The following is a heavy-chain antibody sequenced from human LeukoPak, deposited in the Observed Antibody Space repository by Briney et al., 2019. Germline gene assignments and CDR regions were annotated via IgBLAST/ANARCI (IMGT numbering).Heavy chain of an antibody. V-gene: IGHV4-34*01. Sequence: SETLSLTCAVYGGSFSGDFWSWIRQSPGKGLEWIGYIYYSGSTNYNPSLKSRVTISVDTSKNQFSLKLSSVTAADTAVYYCARPFWGSYRPYGYWGQGTLVTVSS. CDR3: ARPFWGSYRPYGY. D-gene: IGHD3-16*02. CDR2: IYYSGST. CDR1: GGSFSGDF. J-gene: IGHJ4*02.